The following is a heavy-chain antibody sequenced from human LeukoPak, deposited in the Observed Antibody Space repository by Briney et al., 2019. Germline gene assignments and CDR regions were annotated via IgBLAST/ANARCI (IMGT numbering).Heavy chain of an antibody. Sequence: GGSLRLSCAAAGFTFSIYWMSLVRQAPGKGLQWVANIKQDWSAKYYVDSVKGRFTISRDNAKTSLYLQMNSLRAEDTAVYYCARDTSSWYEGDTFDIWGQGTMVTVSS. J-gene: IGHJ3*02. CDR2: IKQDWSAK. D-gene: IGHD6-13*01. CDR3: ARDTSSWYEGDTFDI. V-gene: IGHV3-7*01. CDR1: GFTFSIYW.